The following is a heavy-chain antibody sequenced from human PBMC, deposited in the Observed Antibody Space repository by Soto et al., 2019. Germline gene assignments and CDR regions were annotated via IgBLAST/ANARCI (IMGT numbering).Heavy chain of an antibody. V-gene: IGHV3-66*01. J-gene: IGHJ6*02. D-gene: IGHD6-19*01. CDR2: IYSGGST. CDR1: GFTFSNYA. CDR3: ASDGLAVANYYYYGMHV. Sequence: GGSLRLSCAASGFTFSNYAMNWVRQAPGKGLEWVSVIYSGGSTYYADSVKGRFTISRDNSKNTLYLQMNSLRAEDTAVYYCASDGLAVANYYYYGMHVWGQGTTVTVS.